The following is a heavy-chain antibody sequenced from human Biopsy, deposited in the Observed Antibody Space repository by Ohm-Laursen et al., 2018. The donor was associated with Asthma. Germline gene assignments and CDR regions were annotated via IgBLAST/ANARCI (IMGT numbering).Heavy chain of an antibody. J-gene: IGHJ4*02. CDR3: ARSVAGYFDY. V-gene: IGHV1-18*01. CDR2: ISACNGNT. Sequence: ASVKVSCKASGYTFTTYGISWVRQAPGQGLEWMGWISACNGNTNYAQNLQGRVTMTTDTSTSTAYMDLRSVRSDDTAVYYCARSVAGYFDYWGQGTLVTVSS. D-gene: IGHD6-19*01. CDR1: GYTFTTYG.